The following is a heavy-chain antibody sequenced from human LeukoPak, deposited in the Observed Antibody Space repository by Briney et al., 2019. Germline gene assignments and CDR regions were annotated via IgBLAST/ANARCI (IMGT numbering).Heavy chain of an antibody. CDR1: GFRFSNYA. CDR2: ISHDGNKK. CDR3: ARDKIVGATNFDY. J-gene: IGHJ4*02. D-gene: IGHD1-26*01. V-gene: IGHV3-30-3*01. Sequence: PGGSLRLSCVASGFRFSNYAMHWVRQAPGKGLEWVTNISHDGNKKYYADSVKGRFTISRDNAKNSLYLQMNSLRAEDTAVYYCARDKIVGATNFDYWGQGTLVTVSS.